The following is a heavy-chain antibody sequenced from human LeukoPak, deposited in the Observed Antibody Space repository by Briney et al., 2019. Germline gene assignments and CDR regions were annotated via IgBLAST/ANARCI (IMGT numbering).Heavy chain of an antibody. CDR1: GYSISSSYY. J-gene: IGHJ4*02. CDR3: ARLSVWGSYRYNDY. D-gene: IGHD3-16*02. V-gene: IGHV4-38-2*02. CDR2: IYYSGST. Sequence: SETLSLTCTVSGYSISSSYYWGWIRQPPGKGLEWIGSIYYSGSTYYNPPLKSRVTISVDTSKNQFSLKLSSVTAADTAVYYCARLSVWGSYRYNDYWGQGTLVTVSS.